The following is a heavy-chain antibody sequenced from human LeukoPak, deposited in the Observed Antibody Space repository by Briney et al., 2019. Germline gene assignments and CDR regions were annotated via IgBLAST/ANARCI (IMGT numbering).Heavy chain of an antibody. Sequence: SETLSLTCTVSGGSISSYYWGWIRQPPGKGLEWIGYIYYSGSTYYNPSLKSRVTISVDTSKNQFSLKLSSVTAADTAVYYCARVTALRGGIVATIFDYWGQGTLVTVSS. J-gene: IGHJ4*02. D-gene: IGHD5-12*01. CDR1: GGSISSYY. CDR3: ARVTALRGGIVATIFDY. V-gene: IGHV4-59*06. CDR2: IYYSGST.